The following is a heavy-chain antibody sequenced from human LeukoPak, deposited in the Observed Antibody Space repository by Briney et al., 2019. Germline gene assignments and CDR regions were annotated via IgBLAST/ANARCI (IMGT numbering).Heavy chain of an antibody. D-gene: IGHD6-6*01. CDR3: AKDYSSSPQGGDY. V-gene: IGHV3-23*01. CDR2: ISGSGGGT. J-gene: IGHJ4*02. CDR1: GFTFSSYA. Sequence: GGSLRLSCAASGFTFSSYAMSWVRQAPGKGLEWVSAISGSGGGTYYADSVKGRFTISRDNSKNTLYLQMNSLRAEDTAVYYCAKDYSSSPQGGDYWGQGTLVTVSS.